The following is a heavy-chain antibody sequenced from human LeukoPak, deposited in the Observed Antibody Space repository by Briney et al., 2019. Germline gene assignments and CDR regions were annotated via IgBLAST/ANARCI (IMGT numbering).Heavy chain of an antibody. D-gene: IGHD1-7*01. CDR3: ARESGTIDY. J-gene: IGHJ4*02. Sequence: GGSLRLSCAASGFTFSSYEMNWVRQAPGKGLEWASYISSSGSTIYYADSVKGRFTISRDNAKNSLYLQMNSLRAEDTAVYYCARESGTIDYWGQGTLVTVSS. CDR2: ISSSGSTI. CDR1: GFTFSSYE. V-gene: IGHV3-48*03.